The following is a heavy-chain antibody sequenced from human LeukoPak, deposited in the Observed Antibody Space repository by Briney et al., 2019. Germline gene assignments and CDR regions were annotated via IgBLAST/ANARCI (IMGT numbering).Heavy chain of an antibody. D-gene: IGHD5-18*01. CDR2: IYHSGKT. J-gene: IGHJ2*01. V-gene: IGHV4-38-2*02. CDR1: GYSISSGYY. Sequence: SETLSLTCTVSGYSISSGYYWGWIRQPPGKGLEWIGSIYHSGKTYYNPSLKSPVTISVDTSKNQFSLKLTSVTATDTAVYYCARDHHTAMVSTWYFDLWGRGTLVTVSS. CDR3: ARDHHTAMVSTWYFDL.